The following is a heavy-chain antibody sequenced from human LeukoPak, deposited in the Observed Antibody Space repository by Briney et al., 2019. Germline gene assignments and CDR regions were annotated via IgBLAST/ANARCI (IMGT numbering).Heavy chain of an antibody. J-gene: IGHJ5*02. CDR3: ARVGYCSSTSCYHNWFDP. Sequence: SVRVSCKASGGTFSSYTISWVRQAPGQGLEWMGRIIPILGIANYAQKFQGRVTITADKSTSTAYMSLSSLRSEDTAVYYCARVGYCSSTSCYHNWFDPWGQGTLVTVSS. D-gene: IGHD2-2*03. CDR2: IIPILGIA. CDR1: GGTFSSYT. V-gene: IGHV1-69*02.